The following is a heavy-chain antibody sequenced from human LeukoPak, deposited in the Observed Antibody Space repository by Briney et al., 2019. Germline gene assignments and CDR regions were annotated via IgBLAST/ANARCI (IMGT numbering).Heavy chain of an antibody. V-gene: IGHV3-23*01. CDR1: GFTFNNYA. Sequence: QPGGSLRLSCAASGFTFNNYAMSWVRQAPGKGLEWVSTISYSGGSTYYADSVKGRLTISRDNSKNTLYLQMNSLRAEDKAVYYCAKDSGSGYWDYWGQGTLVTVSS. J-gene: IGHJ4*02. D-gene: IGHD3-3*01. CDR2: ISYSGGST. CDR3: AKDSGSGYWDY.